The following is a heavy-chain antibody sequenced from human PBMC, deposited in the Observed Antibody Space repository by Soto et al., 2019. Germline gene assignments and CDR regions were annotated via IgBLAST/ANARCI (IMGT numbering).Heavy chain of an antibody. V-gene: IGHV4-39*01. J-gene: IGHJ4*02. CDR3: PRRVTFPDYLFDY. Sequence: QLQLQESGPGLVKPSETLSLTCTVSGGSISSSSYYWGWIRQPPGKGLEWIGSIYYSGSTYYNPSLKSRVTISVDTSKNQFSLKLSSVTAADTAVYYCPRRVTFPDYLFDYWGQGTLVTVSS. CDR1: GGSISSSSYY. CDR2: IYYSGST. D-gene: IGHD4-17*01.